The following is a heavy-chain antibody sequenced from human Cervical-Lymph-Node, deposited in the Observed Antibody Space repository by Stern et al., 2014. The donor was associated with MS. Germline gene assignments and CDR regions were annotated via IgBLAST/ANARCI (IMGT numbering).Heavy chain of an antibody. CDR3: ARVRTTETSYYYYGMDV. CDR1: GYTFTSYG. V-gene: IGHV1-18*01. CDR2: ISAFNGNT. J-gene: IGHJ6*02. D-gene: IGHD4-17*01. Sequence: VQLVESGAEVKKPGASVKVSCKASGYTFTSYGISWVRQVPGQGLEWMGRISAFNGNTNYAQKLQGRVTMTTDTSTSTAFMQPGSLRSDDTAVYYCARVRTTETSYYYYGMDVWGQGTPVTVSS.